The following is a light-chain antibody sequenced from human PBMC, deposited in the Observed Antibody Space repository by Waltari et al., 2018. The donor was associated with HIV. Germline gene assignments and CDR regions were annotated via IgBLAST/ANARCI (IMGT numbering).Light chain of an antibody. CDR1: SSDVGSYNR. V-gene: IGLV2-18*02. CDR2: EVS. CDR3: SSYTSSNLV. Sequence: QSALTQPPSVSGSPGQSVTISCTGSSSDVGSYNRVSWYQQPPGTAPKLMIYEVSNRPSGVPDRFSGSKSGDTASLIISGLQAEYEADYYCSSYTSSNLVFGGGTKLTVL. J-gene: IGLJ2*01.